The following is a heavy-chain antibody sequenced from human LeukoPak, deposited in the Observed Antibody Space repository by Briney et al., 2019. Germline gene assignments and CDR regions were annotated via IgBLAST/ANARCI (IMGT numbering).Heavy chain of an antibody. CDR3: ATEYYGSYNF. V-gene: IGHV3-15*01. CDR2: IKSKTDGGPT. J-gene: IGHJ4*02. D-gene: IGHD1-26*01. CDR1: GFTFSNAW. Sequence: GGSLRLSCAASGFTFSNAWMSWVRQAPGKGLEWVGRIKSKTDGGPTDYAAPVKGRFTISRDDSKNTLYLQMNSLKTEDTAVYYCATEYYGSYNFWGQGTLVTVSS.